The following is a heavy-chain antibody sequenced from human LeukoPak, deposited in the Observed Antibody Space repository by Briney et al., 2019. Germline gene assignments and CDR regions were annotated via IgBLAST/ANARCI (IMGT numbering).Heavy chain of an antibody. V-gene: IGHV4-34*01. CDR1: GGSFSGYH. Sequence: SETLSLTCAVYGGSFSGYHWSWIRQPPGKGLEWIGEINHSGSTNYNPSLKSRVTISVDTSKNQFSLKLSSVTAADTAVYYCAMVTQEYYYYGMDVWGQGTTVTVSS. J-gene: IGHJ6*02. D-gene: IGHD4-23*01. CDR2: INHSGST. CDR3: AMVTQEYYYYGMDV.